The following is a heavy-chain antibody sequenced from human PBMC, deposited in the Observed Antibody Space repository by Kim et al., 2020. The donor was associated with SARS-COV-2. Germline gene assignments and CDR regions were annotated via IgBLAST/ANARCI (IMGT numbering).Heavy chain of an antibody. J-gene: IGHJ5*02. CDR1: GGSISSSSYY. D-gene: IGHD3-16*01. Sequence: SETLSLTCTVSGGSISSSSYYWGWIRQPPGKGLEWIGSIYYSGSTYYNPSLKSRVTISVDTSKNQFSLKLSSVTAADTAVYYCARQMAIGGVGIWFDPWGQGTLVTVSS. CDR2: IYYSGST. CDR3: ARQMAIGGVGIWFDP. V-gene: IGHV4-39*01.